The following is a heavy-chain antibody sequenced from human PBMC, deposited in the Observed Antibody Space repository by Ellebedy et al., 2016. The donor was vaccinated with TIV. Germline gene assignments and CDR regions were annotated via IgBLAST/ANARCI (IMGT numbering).Heavy chain of an antibody. J-gene: IGHJ5*02. Sequence: GGSLRLSXAASGLTLSNYWMSWVRQAPGKGLEWVANINQDGSEIYYADFVKGRFTISRDNAKNSLYLQMNSLRAEDTAVYYCARDRLSKALDPWGQGTLVTVSS. CDR3: ARDRLSKALDP. CDR1: GLTLSNYW. V-gene: IGHV3-7*01. CDR2: INQDGSEI. D-gene: IGHD6-25*01.